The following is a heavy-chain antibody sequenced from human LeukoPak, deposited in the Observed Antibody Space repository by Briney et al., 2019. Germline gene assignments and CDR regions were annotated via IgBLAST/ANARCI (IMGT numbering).Heavy chain of an antibody. CDR1: GGSFSGYY. CDR3: ARSRGYFDY. Sequence: SETLSLTCAVYGGSFSGYYWSWIRQPPGKGLEWIEYIYYSGSTNYNPSLKSRVTISVDTSKNQFSLKLSSMTAADTALYYCARSRGYFDYWGQGTLVTVSS. J-gene: IGHJ4*02. CDR2: IYYSGST. D-gene: IGHD6-13*01. V-gene: IGHV4-59*01.